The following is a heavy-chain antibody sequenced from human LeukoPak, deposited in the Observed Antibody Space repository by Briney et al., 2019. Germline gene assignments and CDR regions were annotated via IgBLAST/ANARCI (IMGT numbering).Heavy chain of an antibody. Sequence: GSLRLSCAASGFTFSSYGMHWVRQPPGKGLEWIGEIYHSGSTNYNPSLKSRVTISVDKSKNQFSLKLSSVTAADTAVYYCARVDLGYYIDYWGQGTLVTVSS. D-gene: IGHD1-26*01. V-gene: IGHV4-4*02. CDR3: ARVDLGYYIDY. CDR1: GFTFSSYG. J-gene: IGHJ4*02. CDR2: IYHSGST.